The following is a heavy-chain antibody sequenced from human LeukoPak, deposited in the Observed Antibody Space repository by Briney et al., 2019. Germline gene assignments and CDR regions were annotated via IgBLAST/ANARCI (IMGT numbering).Heavy chain of an antibody. J-gene: IGHJ4*02. CDR3: ARVAEAAAFDS. CDR1: GFTFSSYG. Sequence: GGSLRLSCAASGFTFSSYGMSWVRQAPGKGLEWVSSISRNSRYIYYADSMRGRFTISRDNAKNSLYLQMNSLKPEDTAVYYCARVAEAAAFDSWGQGTLVTVSS. V-gene: IGHV3-21*06. CDR2: ISRNSRYI. D-gene: IGHD6-13*01.